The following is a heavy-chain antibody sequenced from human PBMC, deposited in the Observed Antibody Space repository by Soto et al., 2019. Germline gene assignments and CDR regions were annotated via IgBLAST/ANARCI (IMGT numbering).Heavy chain of an antibody. Sequence: SETLSLTCAVYGGSFSGYYWSWIRQPPGKGLEWIGEINHSGSTNYNPSLKSRVTISVDASKNQFSLKLSSVTAADTAVYYCAREYCSSTSCYSSVNNWFDPWGQGTLVT. CDR1: GGSFSGYY. V-gene: IGHV4-34*01. J-gene: IGHJ5*02. D-gene: IGHD2-2*01. CDR2: INHSGST. CDR3: AREYCSSTSCYSSVNNWFDP.